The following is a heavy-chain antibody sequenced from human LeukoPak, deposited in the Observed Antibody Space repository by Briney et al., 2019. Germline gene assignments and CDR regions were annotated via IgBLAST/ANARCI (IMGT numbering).Heavy chain of an antibody. Sequence: SETLSLTCTVSGGSISSYYWSWIRQPPGKGLEWIGYINYSGSTNYNPSLKSRVTISVDTSKNQFSLKLSSVTAADTAVYYCASDNDSSGTKGAFDIWGQGTMVTVSS. J-gene: IGHJ3*02. CDR2: INYSGST. CDR1: GGSISSYY. V-gene: IGHV4-59*01. D-gene: IGHD3-22*01. CDR3: ASDNDSSGTKGAFDI.